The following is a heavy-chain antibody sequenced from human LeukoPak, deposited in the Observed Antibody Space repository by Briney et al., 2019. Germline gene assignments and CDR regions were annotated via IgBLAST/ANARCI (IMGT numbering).Heavy chain of an antibody. Sequence: ASVKVSCKTSGYTFTGYYLHWVRQAPGQRLEWMGRINPNSGDTNSAQKFQGRVTMTRDTSISTAYMELSSLTSDDTAVYYCARRAVAGTSPSDYWGQGTLVTVSS. D-gene: IGHD6-19*01. J-gene: IGHJ4*02. V-gene: IGHV1-2*06. CDR1: GYTFTGYY. CDR2: INPNSGDT. CDR3: ARRAVAGTSPSDY.